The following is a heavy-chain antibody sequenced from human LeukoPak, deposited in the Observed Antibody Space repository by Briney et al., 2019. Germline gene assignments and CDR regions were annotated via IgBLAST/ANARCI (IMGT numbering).Heavy chain of an antibody. J-gene: IGHJ4*02. Sequence: ASVKVSCKASGYTFTSYGISWVRQAPGQGLEWMGWISAYNGNTNYAQKLQGRVTMTTDTSTSTAYMELRSLRSEDTAVYYCARVSDDFWSGPDDYWGQGTLVTVSS. CDR1: GYTFTSYG. V-gene: IGHV1-18*01. D-gene: IGHD3-3*01. CDR3: ARVSDDFWSGPDDY. CDR2: ISAYNGNT.